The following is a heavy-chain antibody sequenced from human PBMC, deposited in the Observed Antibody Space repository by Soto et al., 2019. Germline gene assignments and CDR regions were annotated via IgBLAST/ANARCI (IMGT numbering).Heavy chain of an antibody. Sequence: SETLSLTCTVSGGSISSGGYYWSCIRQHPGKGLEWIGYIYYSGSTYYNPSLKSRATISVDTSKNQFSLKLSSVTAADTAVYYCARESELIAAAETWGQGTLVTVSS. CDR2: IYYSGST. D-gene: IGHD6-13*01. CDR3: ARESELIAAAET. J-gene: IGHJ5*02. V-gene: IGHV4-31*03. CDR1: GGSISSGGYY.